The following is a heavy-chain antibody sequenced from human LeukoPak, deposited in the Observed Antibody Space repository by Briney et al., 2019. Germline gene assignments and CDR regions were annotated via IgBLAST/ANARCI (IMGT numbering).Heavy chain of an antibody. V-gene: IGHV3-7*01. CDR1: GFTFSIYW. CDR3: ARWDAYCPDGRCYSGDYSFDI. CDR2: IKGDGGVK. D-gene: IGHD2-15*01. Sequence: GSLRLSCAASGFTFSIYWMSWVRQAPGKGLEWVASIKGDGGVKHFLDSVQGRFTISRDNAKNSLYLQMNSLRVGDTATYYCARWDAYCPDGRCYSGDYSFDIWGQGTTVTVSS. J-gene: IGHJ3*02.